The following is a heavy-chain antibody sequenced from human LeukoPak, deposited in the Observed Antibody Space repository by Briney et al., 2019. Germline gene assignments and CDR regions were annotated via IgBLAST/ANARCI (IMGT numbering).Heavy chain of an antibody. Sequence: SETLSLTCAVYGGSFSGYYWSWIRQPPGKGLEWIGEINHSGSTNYNPSLKSRVTISVDTSKNQFSLKLSSVTAADTAVYYCARGSGSYFPLSYFDYWGQGTLVTVSS. CDR2: INHSGST. CDR1: GGSFSGYY. V-gene: IGHV4-34*01. CDR3: ARGSGSYFPLSYFDY. J-gene: IGHJ4*02. D-gene: IGHD3-10*01.